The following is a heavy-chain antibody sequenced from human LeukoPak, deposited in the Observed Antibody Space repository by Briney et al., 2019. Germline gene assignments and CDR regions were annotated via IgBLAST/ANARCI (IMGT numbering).Heavy chain of an antibody. V-gene: IGHV4-34*01. CDR3: ASDSGYDEIDY. CDR1: GGSFSGYY. CDR2: INHSGST. D-gene: IGHD5-12*01. Sequence: SETLSLTCAVYGGSFSGYYWSWIRQPPGKGLEWIGEINHSGSTNYNPSLKSRVTISVDTSKNQFSLKLSSVTAADTAVYYCASDSGYDEIDYWGQGTLITVSS. J-gene: IGHJ4*02.